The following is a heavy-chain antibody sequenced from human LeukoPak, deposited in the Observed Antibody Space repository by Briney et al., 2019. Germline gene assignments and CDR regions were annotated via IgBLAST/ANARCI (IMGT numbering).Heavy chain of an antibody. D-gene: IGHD2-21*01. V-gene: IGHV3-30*18. CDR1: GFNFRSYA. CDR3: AKGPKGILWWTYYFDY. CDR2: ISYDGSNK. J-gene: IGHJ4*02. Sequence: GGSLRLSCAASGFNFRSYAMSWVRQAPGKGLEWVAVISYDGSNKYYADSVKGRFTISRDNSKNTLYLQMNSLRAEDTAVYYCAKGPKGILWWTYYFDYWGQGTLVTVSS.